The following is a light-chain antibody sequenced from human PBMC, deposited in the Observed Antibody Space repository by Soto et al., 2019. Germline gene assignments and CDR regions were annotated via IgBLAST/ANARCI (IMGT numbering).Light chain of an antibody. J-gene: IGKJ4*01. CDR1: QSVSSSY. CDR3: QQYGSSLT. Sequence: EMVLTQSPGTLSLSPGEIATLSCRASQSVSSSYLAWYQQKPGQAPRLLIYGASSRATGIPDRFSGSGSGTDFTLTISRLEPEDFAVYYCQQYGSSLTCGGGTKVEIK. V-gene: IGKV3-20*01. CDR2: GAS.